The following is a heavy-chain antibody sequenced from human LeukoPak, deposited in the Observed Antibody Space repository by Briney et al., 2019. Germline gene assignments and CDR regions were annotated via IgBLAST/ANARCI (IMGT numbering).Heavy chain of an antibody. Sequence: SETLSLTCAVYGGSFSGYYWSWIRQPPGKGLEWIGEINHSGSTNYNPSLKSRVTISVDTPKNQFSLKLSSVTAADTAVYYCARAPLLIGAFDIWGQGTMVTVSS. J-gene: IGHJ3*02. CDR2: INHSGST. D-gene: IGHD2-15*01. CDR1: GGSFSGYY. CDR3: ARAPLLIGAFDI. V-gene: IGHV4-34*01.